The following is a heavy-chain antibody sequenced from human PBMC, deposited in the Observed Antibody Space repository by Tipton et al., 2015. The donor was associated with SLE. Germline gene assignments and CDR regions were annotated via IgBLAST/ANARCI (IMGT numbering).Heavy chain of an antibody. CDR2: IYHSGST. V-gene: IGHV4-38-2*02. CDR1: GYSISSGYY. D-gene: IGHD3-22*01. CDR3: ARDYYDSSGYYY. J-gene: IGHJ4*02. Sequence: TLSLTCAVSGYSISSGYYWGWIRQPPGKGLEWIGSIYHSGSTYYNPSLKSRVTISVDTSKNQFSLKLSSVTAADTAVYYCARDYYDSSGYYYWGQGTLVTVSS.